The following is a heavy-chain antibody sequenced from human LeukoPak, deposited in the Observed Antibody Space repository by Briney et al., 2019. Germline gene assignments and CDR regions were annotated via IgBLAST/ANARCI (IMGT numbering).Heavy chain of an antibody. CDR2: IDPSDSYT. V-gene: IGHV5-10-1*01. D-gene: IGHD3-10*01. CDR1: GYSFTSYW. J-gene: IGHJ5*02. CDR3: ARLSRPGGWFEDWFDP. Sequence: GESLKISCKGSGYSFTSYWISWVRQMPGKGLEWMGRIDPSDSYTNYSSSFQGHVTISADKSISTAYLQWSSLKASDTATYYCARLSRPGGWFEDWFDPWGQGTLVTVSS.